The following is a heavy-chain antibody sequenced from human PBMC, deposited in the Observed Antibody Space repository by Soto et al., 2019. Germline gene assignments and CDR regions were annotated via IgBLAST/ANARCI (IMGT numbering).Heavy chain of an antibody. CDR1: GGTFRSYT. CDR3: SRGTSGGDYAYIQL. D-gene: IGHD4-17*01. CDR2: IIPILGIA. Sequence: SSVKVSCKASGGTFRSYTISWVRQAPGEGLEWMGRIIPILGIANYAQKFQGRVTITADKSTSTAYMELSSLRSEYMAVYYCSRGTSGGDYAYIQLCCQGTLVTVSS. V-gene: IGHV1-69*02. J-gene: IGHJ1*01.